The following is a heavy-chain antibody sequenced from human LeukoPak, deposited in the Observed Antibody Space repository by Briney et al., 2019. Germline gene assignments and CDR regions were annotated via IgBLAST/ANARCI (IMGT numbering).Heavy chain of an antibody. CDR3: ARGGSGWSMRYFQH. J-gene: IGHJ1*01. CDR2: IYYSGST. V-gene: IGHV4-61*01. D-gene: IGHD6-19*01. CDR1: GGSVSSGSYY. Sequence: SETLSLTCTVSGGSVSSGSYYWSWIRQPPGKGLEWIGYIYYSGSTNYNPSLKSRVTISVDTSKNQFSLQLNSVTPEDTAVYYCARGGSGWSMRYFQHWGQGTLVTVSS.